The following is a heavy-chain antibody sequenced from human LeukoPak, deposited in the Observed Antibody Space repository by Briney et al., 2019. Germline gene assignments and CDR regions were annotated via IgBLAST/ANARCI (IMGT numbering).Heavy chain of an antibody. J-gene: IGHJ3*02. CDR3: ARGPGYSSSHDAFDI. Sequence: GGSLRLSCAASGFTFSSYWMSWVRQAPGKGLEWVANIKQDGSEKYYVDSVKGRFTISRDNAKNSLYPQMNSLRAEDTAVYYCARGPGYSSSHDAFDIWGQGTMVTVSS. CDR2: IKQDGSEK. V-gene: IGHV3-7*01. D-gene: IGHD6-13*01. CDR1: GFTFSSYW.